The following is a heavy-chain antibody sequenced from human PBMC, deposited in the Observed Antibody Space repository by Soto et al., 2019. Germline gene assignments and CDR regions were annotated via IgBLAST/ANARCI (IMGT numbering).Heavy chain of an antibody. J-gene: IGHJ6*02. Sequence: ASVKVSCKVSGYTLTELSMHWVRQAPGKGLEWMGGFDPEDGETIYAQKFQGRVTMTVDTSTDTAYMELSSLRSEDTAVYYCATESFRYCSGGSCYSPLYYYYGMDVWGQGTTVTVSS. D-gene: IGHD2-15*01. CDR2: FDPEDGET. V-gene: IGHV1-24*01. CDR3: ATESFRYCSGGSCYSPLYYYYGMDV. CDR1: GYTLTELS.